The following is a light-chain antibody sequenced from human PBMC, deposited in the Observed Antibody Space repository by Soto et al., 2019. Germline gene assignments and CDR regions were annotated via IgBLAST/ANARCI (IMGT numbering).Light chain of an antibody. J-gene: IGKJ3*01. Sequence: DIQMTQSPSSLSASVGDRVTITCQASQDISNYLYWYQQKPGKAPKLLIYDASNLETGVPSRFSGSGSGTDFTFTISSLQPEDIATYYCQQYDNLPFTFGPGTKVDIK. V-gene: IGKV1-33*01. CDR1: QDISNY. CDR3: QQYDNLPFT. CDR2: DAS.